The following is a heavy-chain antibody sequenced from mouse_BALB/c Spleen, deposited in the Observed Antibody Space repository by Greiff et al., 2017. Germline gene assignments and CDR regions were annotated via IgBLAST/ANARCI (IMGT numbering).Heavy chain of an antibody. CDR3: ARYSRWDDYFEY. CDR2: ILPGSGST. J-gene: IGHJ2*01. CDR1: GYTFSSYW. V-gene: IGHV1-9*01. D-gene: IGHD4-1*01. Sequence: QVQLQQSGAELMKPGASVKISCKATGYTFSSYWIGWVQQRPGHGLEWIGEILPGSGSTNYNEKFKGKATFTADTSSNTAYMQLSSLTSEDYAVYYGARYSRWDDYFEYWGQGTTRTVSA.